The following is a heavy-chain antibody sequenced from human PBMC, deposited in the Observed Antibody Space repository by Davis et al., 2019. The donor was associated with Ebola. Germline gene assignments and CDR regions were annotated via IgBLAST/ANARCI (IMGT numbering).Heavy chain of an antibody. Sequence: MPSETLSLTCTVSGGSISSYYWSWIRQSPGKGLEWIGYIYYNGNTNYNPSLKSRVTISGVTSKNQFSLKLNSVTAADTAVYYCARSGLSFGVVKYHYGMDVWGKGTTVTVSS. D-gene: IGHD3-3*01. CDR2: IYYNGNT. CDR1: GGSISSYY. J-gene: IGHJ6*04. CDR3: ARSGLSFGVVKYHYGMDV. V-gene: IGHV4-59*01.